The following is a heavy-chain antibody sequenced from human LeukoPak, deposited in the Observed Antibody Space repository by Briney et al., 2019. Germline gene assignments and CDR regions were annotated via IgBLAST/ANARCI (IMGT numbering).Heavy chain of an antibody. CDR2: INHSGST. J-gene: IGHJ3*02. D-gene: IGHD4-17*01. CDR1: GGSFSGYY. CDR3: ARDLVTVTKGFDI. Sequence: SETLSLTCAVYGGSFSGYYRSWIRQPPGKGLEWIGEINHSGSTNYNPSPKSRVTISVDTSKNEFSLKLTSVTAADTAVYYCARDLVTVTKGFDIWGQGTMVTVSS. V-gene: IGHV4-34*01.